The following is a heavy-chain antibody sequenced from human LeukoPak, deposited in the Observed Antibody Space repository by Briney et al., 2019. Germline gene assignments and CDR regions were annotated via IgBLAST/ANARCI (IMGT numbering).Heavy chain of an antibody. CDR1: GGSISSYY. CDR2: IYYSGST. J-gene: IGHJ5*02. V-gene: IGHV4-59*01. CDR3: ARNRGGAAAGFDP. Sequence: PSETLSLTCTVSGGSISSYYWSWIRQPPGKGLEWIGYIYYSGSTNYNPSLKSRVTISVDTSKNQFSLKLSSVTAADTAVYYCARNRGGAAAGFDPWGQGTLVTVSS. D-gene: IGHD6-13*01.